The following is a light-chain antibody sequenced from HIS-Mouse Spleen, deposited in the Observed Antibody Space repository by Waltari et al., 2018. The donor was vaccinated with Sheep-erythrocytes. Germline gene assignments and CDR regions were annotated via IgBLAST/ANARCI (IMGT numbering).Light chain of an antibody. CDR1: QSISSY. Sequence: DIQMTQSPSSLSASVGDRVTITCRASQSISSYLNWYQQKPGKAPKLLIYAASSLQSGVPSRFSGSGYGTDFTLTISSLQPEDVATYYCQQSYSTPPLTFGGGTKVEIK. CDR2: AAS. V-gene: IGKV1-39*01. CDR3: QQSYSTPPLT. J-gene: IGKJ4*01.